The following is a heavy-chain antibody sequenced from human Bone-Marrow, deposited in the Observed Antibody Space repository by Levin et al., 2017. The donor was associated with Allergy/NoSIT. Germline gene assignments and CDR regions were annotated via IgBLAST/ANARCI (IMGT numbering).Heavy chain of an antibody. V-gene: IGHV3-21*06. J-gene: IGHJ3*01. CDR2: ISSSGSYI. CDR3: ARDMRHFDWLLVGDALDV. CDR1: GFTFSSTS. D-gene: IGHD3-9*01. Sequence: LSLTCAASGFTFSSTSMNWVRQAPGKGLEWVSSISSSGSYIYYADSIKGRFTISRDNAKSSLYLQMNNLRAEDTAVYYCARDMRHFDWLLVGDALDVWGQGTMVTVSS.